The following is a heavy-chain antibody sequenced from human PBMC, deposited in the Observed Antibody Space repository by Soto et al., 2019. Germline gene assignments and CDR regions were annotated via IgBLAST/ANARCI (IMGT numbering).Heavy chain of an antibody. D-gene: IGHD4-17*01. Sequence: GSLRLSCEASGFTFNTYSMHWVRQPPGKGLEWLAAIWYDGTKKYYADSVKGRFIISRDNSKKTLYLEMNSLRAEDTAVYYCARAGGTTVTGLWHFDSWGQGTLVTVSS. CDR3: ARAGGTTVTGLWHFDS. CDR2: IWYDGTKK. CDR1: GFTFNTYS. V-gene: IGHV3-33*01. J-gene: IGHJ4*02.